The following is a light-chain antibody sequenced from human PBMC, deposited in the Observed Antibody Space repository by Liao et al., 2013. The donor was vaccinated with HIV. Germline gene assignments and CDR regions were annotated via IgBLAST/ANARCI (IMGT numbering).Light chain of an antibody. Sequence: SYELTQPPSVSVSPGQTASITCSGDKLGDKYACWYQQKPGQSPVLVIYQDTKRPSGIPERFSGSNSGNTATLTISGTQTMDEADYYCQVWDSSSDHFVFGTGTQVTVL. J-gene: IGLJ1*01. CDR2: QDT. CDR1: KLGDKY. V-gene: IGLV3-1*01. CDR3: QVWDSSSDHFV.